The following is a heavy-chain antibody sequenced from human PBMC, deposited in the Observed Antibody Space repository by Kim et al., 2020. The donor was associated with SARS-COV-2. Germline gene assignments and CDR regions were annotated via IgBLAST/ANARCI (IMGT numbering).Heavy chain of an antibody. D-gene: IGHD6-13*01. Sequence: SETLSLTCAVYGGSFSGYYWSWIRQPPGKGLEWIGEINHSGSTNYNPSLKSRVTISVDTSKNQFSLKLSSVTAADTAVYYCARALPASSWYVPTHWFDPWGQGTLVTVSS. CDR3: ARALPASSWYVPTHWFDP. CDR1: GGSFSGYY. CDR2: INHSGST. J-gene: IGHJ5*02. V-gene: IGHV4-34*01.